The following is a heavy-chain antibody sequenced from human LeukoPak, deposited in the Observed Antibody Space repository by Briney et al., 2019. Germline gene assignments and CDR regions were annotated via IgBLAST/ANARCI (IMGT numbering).Heavy chain of an antibody. CDR1: GGSISSGGYY. D-gene: IGHD3-10*01. CDR2: IYYSGST. Sequence: SQTLSLTCTVSGGSISSGGYYWSWIRQHPGKGLEWIGCIYYSGSTYYSPSLKSRVTISVDTSKNQFSLKLSSVTAADMAVYYCARASAYNWFDPWGQGTLVTVSS. J-gene: IGHJ5*02. V-gene: IGHV4-31*03. CDR3: ARASAYNWFDP.